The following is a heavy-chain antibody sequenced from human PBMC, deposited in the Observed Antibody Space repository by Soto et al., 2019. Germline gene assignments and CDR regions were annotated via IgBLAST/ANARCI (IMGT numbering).Heavy chain of an antibody. CDR2: ISYDGNNT. Sequence: QVQLVESGGGVVKPGRSLRLSCAASGFTFSSYGMHWVRQAPGKGLEWVAGISYDGNNTYYADSVKGRFTISRDSFKNTLYLQMDSLRAEDTAMYYCAKDPLETTVTTLSYWGQGTLVTVSS. V-gene: IGHV3-30*18. CDR1: GFTFSSYG. J-gene: IGHJ4*02. CDR3: AKDPLETTVTTLSY. D-gene: IGHD4-17*01.